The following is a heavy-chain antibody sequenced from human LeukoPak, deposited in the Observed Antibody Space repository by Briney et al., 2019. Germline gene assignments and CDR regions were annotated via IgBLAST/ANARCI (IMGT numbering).Heavy chain of an antibody. Sequence: GGSLRLSCAASGFTFSNYSMNWVRQAPGKGLEWVSYISSSSNTIYYADSVKGRFTISRDNSKNTLYLQMNSLRAEDTAVYCCARDSAEGYDILTGYYFDYWGQGTLVTVSS. J-gene: IGHJ4*02. V-gene: IGHV3-48*01. CDR2: ISSSSNTI. CDR1: GFTFSNYS. D-gene: IGHD3-9*01. CDR3: ARDSAEGYDILTGYYFDY.